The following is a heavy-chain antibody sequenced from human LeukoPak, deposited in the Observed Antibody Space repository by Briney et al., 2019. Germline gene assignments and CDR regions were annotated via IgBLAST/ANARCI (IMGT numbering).Heavy chain of an antibody. V-gene: IGHV4-34*01. J-gene: IGHJ4*02. D-gene: IGHD6-6*01. CDR1: GGSFSGYY. CDR2: INHSGST. Sequence: SETLSLTCAVYGGSFSGYYWSWIRQPPGKGLEWIGEINHSGSTNHNPSLKSRVTISLDTSKNQFSLKLNSVTAADTATYYCARAYGSSVHFDYWGQGTLVTVSS. CDR3: ARAYGSSVHFDY.